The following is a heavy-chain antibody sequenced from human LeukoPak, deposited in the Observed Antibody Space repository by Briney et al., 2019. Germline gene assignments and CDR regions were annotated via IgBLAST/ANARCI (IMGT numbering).Heavy chain of an antibody. CDR3: ARKLNWGLGAFDI. V-gene: IGHV4-39*07. D-gene: IGHD7-27*01. J-gene: IGHJ3*02. CDR1: GGSISSSSYY. CDR2: TYYSGGT. Sequence: PSETLSLTCTVSGGSISSSSYYWGWIRQPPGKGLEWIGTTYYSGGTFYNPSLRSRVTISLDTSENHFSLKMNSMTAADTAMYYCARKLNWGLGAFDIWGQGALVTVSS.